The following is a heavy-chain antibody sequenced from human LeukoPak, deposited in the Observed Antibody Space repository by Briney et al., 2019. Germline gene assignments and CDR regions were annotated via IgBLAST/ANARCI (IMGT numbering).Heavy chain of an antibody. CDR3: ARKGIGSSRYQNMDV. CDR2: IADGGGNT. J-gene: IGHJ6*03. V-gene: IGHV3-23*01. Sequence: GGSLRLSCLGSGFTFSDFAMTWVRQVPGKGLEWISSIADGGGNTYYADSVKGRFSISRDNIRSTVYLQMNSLRAEDTAVYYCARKGIGSSRYQNMDVWGKGTTVTVSS. CDR1: GFTFSDFA. D-gene: IGHD6-25*01.